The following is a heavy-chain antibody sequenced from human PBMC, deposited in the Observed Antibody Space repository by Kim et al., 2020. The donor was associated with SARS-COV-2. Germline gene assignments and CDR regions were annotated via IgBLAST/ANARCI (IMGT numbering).Heavy chain of an antibody. Sequence: GGSLRLSCEASGFPFNRFCMNWVRQAPGKGPEWLSYISSTGSTVYYADSVKGRFTISRDNARNSLSLQMNSLVAEDTAVYYCARGGVELPGAFYWYFGLWGRGTLVTVSA. CDR3: ARGGVELPGAFYWYFGL. J-gene: IGHJ2*01. CDR2: ISSTGSTV. CDR1: GFPFNRFC. V-gene: IGHV3-48*04. D-gene: IGHD3-9*01.